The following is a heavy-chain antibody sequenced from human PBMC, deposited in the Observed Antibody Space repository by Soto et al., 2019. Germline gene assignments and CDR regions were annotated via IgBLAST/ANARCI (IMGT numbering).Heavy chain of an antibody. V-gene: IGHV4-59*01. CDR3: ARGWGLVFDY. J-gene: IGHJ4*02. D-gene: IGHD2-21*02. CDR2: TYYSGST. Sequence: ETLSLTCTVSGGSISSYYWSCIRQPPGKGLEWIGYTYYSGSTNYNPSLKSRVTISVDTSKNQFSLKLRSVTAADTGVYYCARGWGLVFDYWGQGTLVTVSS. CDR1: GGSISSYY.